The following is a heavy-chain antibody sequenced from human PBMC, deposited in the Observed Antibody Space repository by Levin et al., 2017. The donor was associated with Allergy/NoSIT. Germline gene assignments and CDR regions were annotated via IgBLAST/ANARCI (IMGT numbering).Heavy chain of an antibody. V-gene: IGHV1-3*01. CDR3: ARAVILTGDRHRASDF. Sequence: ASVKVSCKASGYTFSTYAMHWVRQAPGQSLEWMGWINAANDNTKYSQKFQGRLTLTRDTSASTAYMELRSLRFEDTAVYYCARAVILTGDRHRASDFWGQGTMVTVSS. D-gene: IGHD3-9*01. CDR2: INAANDNT. CDR1: GYTFSTYA. J-gene: IGHJ3*01.